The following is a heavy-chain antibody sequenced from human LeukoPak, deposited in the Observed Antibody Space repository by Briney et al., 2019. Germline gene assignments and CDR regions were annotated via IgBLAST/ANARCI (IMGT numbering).Heavy chain of an antibody. J-gene: IGHJ4*02. V-gene: IGHV4-59*01. CDR2: IYYSGST. Sequence: SSETLSLTCTVSGGSISSYYWSWIRQPPGKGLEWIGYIYYSGSTNYNPSLKSRVTISVDTSKNQFSLKLSSVTAADTAVYYCAKAGHYGSGSYYSDYWGRGTLVTVSP. CDR1: GGSISSYY. D-gene: IGHD3-10*01. CDR3: AKAGHYGSGSYYSDY.